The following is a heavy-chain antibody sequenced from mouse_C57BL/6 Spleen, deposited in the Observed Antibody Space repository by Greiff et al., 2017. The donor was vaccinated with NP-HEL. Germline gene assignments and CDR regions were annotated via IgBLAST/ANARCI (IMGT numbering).Heavy chain of an antibody. D-gene: IGHD1-1*01. CDR2: IYPGDGDT. V-gene: IGHV1-80*01. Sequence: VKLMESGAELVKPGASVKISCKASGYAFSSYWMNWVKQRPGKGLEWIGQIYPGDGDTNYNGKFKGKATLTADKSSSTAYMQLSSLTSEDSAVYFCARSGPSITTLDYWGQGTTLTVSS. J-gene: IGHJ2*01. CDR3: ARSGPSITTLDY. CDR1: GYAFSSYW.